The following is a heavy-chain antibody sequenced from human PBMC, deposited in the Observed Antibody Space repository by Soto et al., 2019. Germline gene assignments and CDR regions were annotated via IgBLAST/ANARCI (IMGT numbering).Heavy chain of an antibody. CDR2: IRSKANSYAT. CDR1: RERVNVSA. J-gene: IGHJ6*02. Sequence: SLRLGRAASRERVNVSAIALARQTTGKGLEWVGRIRSKANSYATAYAASVKGRFTISRDDSKNTAYLQMNSLKTEDTAVYYCTTEGVWFGAHGMDVSGQAPTVTVSS. V-gene: IGHV3-73*01. CDR3: TTEGVWFGAHGMDV. D-gene: IGHD3-10*01.